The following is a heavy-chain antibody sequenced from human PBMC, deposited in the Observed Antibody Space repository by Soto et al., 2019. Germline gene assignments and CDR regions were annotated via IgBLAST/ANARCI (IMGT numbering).Heavy chain of an antibody. V-gene: IGHV3-53*01. CDR1: EFTVTNNE. D-gene: IGHD2-2*01. J-gene: IGHJ4*02. CDR2: LYSGGNT. Sequence: GGSLRLSCAASEFTVTNNEMSWVRQAPGKGLEWVSILYSGGNTYYADSVEGRFTISRDGSKNTLCLHMNSLRAEDTAVYYCALRRVAYADFWGQGTRVTVSS. CDR3: ALRRVAYADF.